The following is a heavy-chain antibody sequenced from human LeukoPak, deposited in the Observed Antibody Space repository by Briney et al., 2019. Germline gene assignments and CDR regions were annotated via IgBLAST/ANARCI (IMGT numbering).Heavy chain of an antibody. V-gene: IGHV3-30*19. CDR2: ISYDGSNK. CDR3: ARDGRRYSGYEHWFDP. Sequence: PGGSLRLSCAASGFTFSSYGMHWVRQAPGKGLEWVAVISYDGSNKYYADSVKGRFTISRDNSKNTLYLQMNSLRAEDTAVYYCARDGRRYSGYEHWFDPWGQGTLVTVSS. J-gene: IGHJ5*02. CDR1: GFTFSSYG. D-gene: IGHD5-12*01.